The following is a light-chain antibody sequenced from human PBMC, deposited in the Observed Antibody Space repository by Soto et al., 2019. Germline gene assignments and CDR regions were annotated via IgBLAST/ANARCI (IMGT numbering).Light chain of an antibody. V-gene: IGLV1-51*01. Sequence: QSVLTQPPSVSAASGQKVTISCSGGSSNIGNNYVSWYQQLPGTAPKLLIYDNNKRPSGIPDRFSGSKSGTSATLGITGLQTGDEADYYCGTWDSSLSAVVFGGGTKLTVL. CDR1: SSNIGNNY. CDR3: GTWDSSLSAVV. J-gene: IGLJ2*01. CDR2: DNN.